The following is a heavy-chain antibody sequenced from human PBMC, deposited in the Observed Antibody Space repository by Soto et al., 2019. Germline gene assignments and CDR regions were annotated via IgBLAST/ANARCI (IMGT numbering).Heavy chain of an antibody. Sequence: ASVKVSCKASGYTFTGYFTHWVRQAPRQGLEWVGYINPNSGATKYAPRFQGRVTMTSDTSIRTAYMDLSNLRSDDTAVYYCARGGGTIPAPLPWAPGTLVTVSS. CDR3: ARGGGTIPAPLP. V-gene: IGHV1-2*02. J-gene: IGHJ5*02. CDR2: INPNSGAT. D-gene: IGHD3-3*01. CDR1: GYTFTGYF.